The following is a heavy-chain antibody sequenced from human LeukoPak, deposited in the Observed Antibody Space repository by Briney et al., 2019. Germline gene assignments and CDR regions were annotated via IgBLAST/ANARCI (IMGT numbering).Heavy chain of an antibody. J-gene: IGHJ6*04. CDR1: GYTFTGYY. CDR2: INPNSGGT. V-gene: IGHV1-2*04. Sequence: ASVTVSCKASGYTFTGYYVHWVRQAPGQGLEWMGWINPNSGGTNYAQKFQGWVTMTRDTSISTAYMELSRLRSDDTAVYYCAREGFGSAAIREGYYYYYGMDVWGKGTTVTVSS. CDR3: AREGFGSAAIREGYYYYYGMDV. D-gene: IGHD2-2*01.